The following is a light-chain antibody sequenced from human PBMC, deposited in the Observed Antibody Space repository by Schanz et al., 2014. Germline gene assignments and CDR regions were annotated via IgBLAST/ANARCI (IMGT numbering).Light chain of an antibody. CDR2: GAS. CDR1: QSVRSY. Sequence: EIVLTQSPGTLSLSPGERATLSCRASQSVRSYLAWYQQKPGQTPRLLIYGASTRATGIPARFSGSGSGTEFTLTISSLQSEDFAVYYCQQYNNWPRTFGPGTKVEIK. J-gene: IGKJ1*01. V-gene: IGKV3-15*01. CDR3: QQYNNWPRT.